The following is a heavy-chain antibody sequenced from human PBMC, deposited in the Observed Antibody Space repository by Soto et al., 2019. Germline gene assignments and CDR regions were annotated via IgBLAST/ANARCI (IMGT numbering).Heavy chain of an antibody. Sequence: SETLSLTCTVSGASITSYYWSWVRQPATKGLEWIGRLYTSGSTTYNPSLKSRVTMSRDTSKNQFSLSLTSLTAADSAVYYCVRDSAATGTPYYYYHGMDVWGQGTTVTVSS. CDR3: VRDSAATGTPYYYYHGMDV. D-gene: IGHD6-13*01. V-gene: IGHV4-4*07. CDR1: GASITSYY. J-gene: IGHJ6*02. CDR2: LYTSGST.